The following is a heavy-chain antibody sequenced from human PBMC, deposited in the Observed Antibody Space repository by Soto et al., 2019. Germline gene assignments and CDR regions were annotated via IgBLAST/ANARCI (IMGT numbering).Heavy chain of an antibody. CDR1: GFTFSSYG. Sequence: QVQLVESGGGVVQPGRSLRLSCAASGFTFSSYGMHWVRQAPGKGLEWVAVIWYDGSNKYYADSVKGRFTISRDNSKNTLYLQMNSLRAEDTAVYYCARDPYSGSYQDDAFDIWGQGTMVTVSS. V-gene: IGHV3-33*01. CDR2: IWYDGSNK. CDR3: ARDPYSGSYQDDAFDI. J-gene: IGHJ3*02. D-gene: IGHD1-26*01.